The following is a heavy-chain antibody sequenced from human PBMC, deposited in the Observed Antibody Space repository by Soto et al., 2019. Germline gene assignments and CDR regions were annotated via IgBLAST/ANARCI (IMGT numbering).Heavy chain of an antibody. Sequence: QVQLVQSGAEVKKSGSSVKVSCKASGGTFSTYVVSWVRQAPGQGLEWMGGIIPNFGIANYAQKLQDRVTIAAEESTRPAYMELHSRGSGDPVVYYCALSRSAHIPFAWGQGTTVIVSS. J-gene: IGHJ6*02. CDR3: ALSRSAHIPFA. CDR2: IIPNFGIA. D-gene: IGHD6-6*01. V-gene: IGHV1-69*12. CDR1: GGTFSTYV.